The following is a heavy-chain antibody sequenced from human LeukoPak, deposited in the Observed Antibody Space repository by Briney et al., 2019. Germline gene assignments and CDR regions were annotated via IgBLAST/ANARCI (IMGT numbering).Heavy chain of an antibody. Sequence: PSETLSLTCTVSGGSISSYYWSWIRQPAGKGLEWIGRIYTSGSTNHNPSLKSRVTMSVDTSKNQFSLKLSSVTAADTAVYYCARDYFDYGDYVGSWAFDIWGQGTMVTVSS. J-gene: IGHJ3*02. CDR2: IYTSGST. D-gene: IGHD4-17*01. CDR1: GGSISSYY. V-gene: IGHV4-4*07. CDR3: ARDYFDYGDYVGSWAFDI.